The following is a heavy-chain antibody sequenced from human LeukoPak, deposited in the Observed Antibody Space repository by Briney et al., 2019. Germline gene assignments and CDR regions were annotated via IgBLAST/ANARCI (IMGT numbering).Heavy chain of an antibody. J-gene: IGHJ4*02. CDR1: GFIFSNDA. CDR3: ARYRHLGY. V-gene: IGHV3-33*01. Sequence: GGSLRLSCAASGFIFSNDAMHWVRQAPGKGLEWVAFIWFDGSNKHYADSVKGRFTISRDDSEDTLYLQMNSLRAEDTAVYYCARYRHLGYWGQGTLVTVSS. CDR2: IWFDGSNK.